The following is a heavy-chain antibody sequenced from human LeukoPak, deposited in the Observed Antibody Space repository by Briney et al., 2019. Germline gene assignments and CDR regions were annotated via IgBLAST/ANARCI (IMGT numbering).Heavy chain of an antibody. V-gene: IGHV3-15*01. J-gene: IGHJ4*02. D-gene: IGHD3-22*01. Sequence: PGGSLRLSCAASGFTFSNAWMSWVRQAPGKGLEWVGRIKSKTDGGTTDYAAPVKGRFTISRDDSKNTLYLQMNSLKTEDTAVYYCTTGPTGSGYEIDYWGQGTLVTVSS. CDR2: IKSKTDGGTT. CDR3: TTGPTGSGYEIDY. CDR1: GFTFSNAW.